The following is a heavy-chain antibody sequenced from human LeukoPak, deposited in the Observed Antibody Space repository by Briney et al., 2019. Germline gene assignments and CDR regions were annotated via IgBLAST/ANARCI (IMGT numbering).Heavy chain of an antibody. Sequence: SETLSLTCTVSGGSISTHYWNWIRQPPGKGLEWIGYIYYSGSTNYKPSLKSRVTISVDTSKNQFSLKLSSVTAADTAVYYCARDGSGRYYFDYWGQGTLVTVSS. CDR1: GGSISTHY. CDR2: IYYSGST. CDR3: ARDGSGRYYFDY. J-gene: IGHJ4*02. D-gene: IGHD3-10*01. V-gene: IGHV4-59*11.